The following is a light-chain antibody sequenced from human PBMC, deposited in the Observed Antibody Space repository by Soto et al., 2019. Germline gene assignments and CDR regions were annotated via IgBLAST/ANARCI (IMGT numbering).Light chain of an antibody. CDR3: QQYWSTPLT. J-gene: IGKJ4*01. CDR2: GAS. CDR1: QSINTD. Sequence: EIVMTQSPVTLSVSPGERATLSCRASQSINTDLAWYQQKPGQAPRLLIYGASTRATGIPARFSGSGSGTEFTLTISSLQSEDFAVYYCQQYWSTPLTFGGGTKVEIK. V-gene: IGKV3-15*01.